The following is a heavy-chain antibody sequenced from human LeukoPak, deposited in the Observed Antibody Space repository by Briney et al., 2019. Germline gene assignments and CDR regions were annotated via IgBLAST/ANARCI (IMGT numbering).Heavy chain of an antibody. D-gene: IGHD3-10*01. CDR3: ARGSSNIGSGSFLYYYYYMDV. Sequence: RPGGSLRLSCAASGVTLYVYGMSWVRQAPGKGLEWVSGINWNGGGTGYADSVKSRFTISRDNAKNSLYLQMNSLRAEDTALYYCARGSSNIGSGSFLYYYYYMDVWGKGTTVTVSS. CDR2: INWNGGGT. CDR1: GVTLYVYG. J-gene: IGHJ6*03. V-gene: IGHV3-20*04.